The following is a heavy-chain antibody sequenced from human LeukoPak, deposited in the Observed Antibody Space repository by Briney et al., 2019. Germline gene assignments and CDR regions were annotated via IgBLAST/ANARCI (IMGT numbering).Heavy chain of an antibody. J-gene: IGHJ4*02. CDR2: MKEDGGEI. D-gene: IGHD3-10*01. V-gene: IGHV3-7*01. CDR1: GFIFSEYW. Sequence: GGSLRLSCAASGFIFSEYWMSWVRQAPGKGPEWVANMKEDGGEINYVDSVKGRFTISRDNAKNSLYLQMNRLRAEDTAVYYCVRDRGASTFDYWGKGTLATV. CDR3: VRDRGASTFDY.